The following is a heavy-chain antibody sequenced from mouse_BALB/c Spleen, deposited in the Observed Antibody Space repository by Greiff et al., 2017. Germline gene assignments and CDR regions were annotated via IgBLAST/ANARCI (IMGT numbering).Heavy chain of an antibody. CDR1: GYSFTDYN. CDR3: AREIYYYGSSSAWFAY. CDR2: IDPYNGGT. Sequence: VQLKESGPELVKPGASVKVSCKASGYSFTDYNMYWVKQSHGKSLEWIGYIDPYNGGTSYNQKFKGKATLTVDKSSSTAFMHLNSLTSEDSAVYYCAREIYYYGSSSAWFAYWGQGTLVTVSA. J-gene: IGHJ3*01. D-gene: IGHD1-1*01. V-gene: IGHV1S135*01.